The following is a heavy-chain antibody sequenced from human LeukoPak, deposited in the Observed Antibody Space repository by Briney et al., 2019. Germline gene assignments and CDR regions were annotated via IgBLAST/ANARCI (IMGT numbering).Heavy chain of an antibody. V-gene: IGHV4-59*01. J-gene: IGHJ3*02. CDR1: GGSISSYY. CDR3: GRDLVTVTKGFDI. Sequence: SETLSLTCTVSGGSISSYYWSWIRQPPGKGLEWIGYISYIGRTNYNPSLKSRVTISIDTSKNQFSLRLTSVTAADTAVYYCGRDLVTVTKGFDIWGQGTMVSVSS. D-gene: IGHD4-17*01. CDR2: ISYIGRT.